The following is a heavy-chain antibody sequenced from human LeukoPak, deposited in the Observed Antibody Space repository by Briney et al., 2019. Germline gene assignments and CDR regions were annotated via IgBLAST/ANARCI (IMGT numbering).Heavy chain of an antibody. V-gene: IGHV1-2*02. CDR2: INPNSGGT. D-gene: IGHD6-13*01. Sequence: ASVKVSCKASGYTFTSYDINWVRQATGQGLEWMGWINPNSGGTNYAQKFQGRVTMTRDTSISTAYMELSRLRSDDTAVYYCARAFGYGAAAGTFGYWGQGTLVTVSS. CDR3: ARAFGYGAAAGTFGY. CDR1: GYTFTSYD. J-gene: IGHJ4*02.